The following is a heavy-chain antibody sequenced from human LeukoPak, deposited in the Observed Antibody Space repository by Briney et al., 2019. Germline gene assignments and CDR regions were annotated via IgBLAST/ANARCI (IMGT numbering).Heavy chain of an antibody. CDR2: ISGSGGST. V-gene: IGHV3-23*01. J-gene: IGHJ4*02. Sequence: PGGSLRLSCAASGFTFSSYWMSWVRQAPGKGLEWVSAISGSGGSTYYADSVKGRFTISRDNSKNTLYLQMKSLRAEDTAVYYCAKPRYGPGSHYLFDYWGQGTLVTVSS. CDR3: AKPRYGPGSHYLFDY. CDR1: GFTFSSYW. D-gene: IGHD3-10*01.